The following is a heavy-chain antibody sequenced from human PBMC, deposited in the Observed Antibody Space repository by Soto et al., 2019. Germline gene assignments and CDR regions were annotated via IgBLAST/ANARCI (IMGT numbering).Heavy chain of an antibody. CDR1: GFTFSSYG. CDR3: AKEGRGYSYGYFDY. V-gene: IGHV3-30*18. Sequence: GGSLRLSCAASGFTFSSYGMHWVRQAPGKGLEWVAVISYDGSNKYYADSVKGRFTISRDNSKNTLYLQMNSLRAEDTAVYYCAKEGRGYSYGYFDYWGQGTLVTVSS. J-gene: IGHJ4*02. D-gene: IGHD5-18*01. CDR2: ISYDGSNK.